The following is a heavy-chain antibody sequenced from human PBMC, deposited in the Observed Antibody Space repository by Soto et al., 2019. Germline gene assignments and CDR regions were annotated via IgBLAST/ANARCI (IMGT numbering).Heavy chain of an antibody. Sequence: SVKVSCKASGGTFSSYAISWVRQAPGQGLEWMGGIIPLCGTANYAQKFQGRVTITADESTSTAYMELSSLRSEDTAVYYGARNGWELLDYYHYGMDVWGQGTTVTVSS. CDR1: GGTFSSYA. CDR3: ARNGWELLDYYHYGMDV. J-gene: IGHJ6*02. V-gene: IGHV1-69*13. D-gene: IGHD1-26*01. CDR2: IIPLCGTA.